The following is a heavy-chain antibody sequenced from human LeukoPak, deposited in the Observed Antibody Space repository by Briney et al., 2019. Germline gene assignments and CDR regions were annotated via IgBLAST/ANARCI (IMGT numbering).Heavy chain of an antibody. D-gene: IGHD6-19*01. CDR1: GFTFSSYD. CDR3: ARVAGWHWFDP. CDR2: IRPSGDNT. Sequence: GGSLRLSCAASGFTFSSYDMTWVRQAPGRGLEWVSSIRPSGDNTYYGDSVKGRFTISRDNSKNTVYLQVNNMRVDDTAIYYCARVAGWHWFDPWGQGTLVTVSS. V-gene: IGHV3-23*01. J-gene: IGHJ5*02.